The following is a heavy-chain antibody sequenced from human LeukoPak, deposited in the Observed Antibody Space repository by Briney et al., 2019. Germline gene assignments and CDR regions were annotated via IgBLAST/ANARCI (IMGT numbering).Heavy chain of an antibody. D-gene: IGHD3-16*02. CDR2: IYHSGST. V-gene: IGHV4-38-2*01. CDR1: GYSISSGYY. J-gene: IGHJ5*02. CDR3: ARQGVIDHNWFDP. Sequence: SETLSLTCAVSGYSISSGYYWGWIRQPPGKGLEWIGSIYHSGSTYYNPSLKNRVTISVDTSKNQFSLKLSSVTAADTAVYYCARQGVIDHNWFDPWGQGTPVTVPS.